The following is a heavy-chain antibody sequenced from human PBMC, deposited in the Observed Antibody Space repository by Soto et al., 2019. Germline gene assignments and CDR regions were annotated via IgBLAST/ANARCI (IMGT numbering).Heavy chain of an antibody. CDR3: AKDVSLGSGTYGHFDN. J-gene: IGHJ4*02. D-gene: IGHD3-10*01. Sequence: EVQLLESGGGLVQPGASLRLSCAASGFTFSSYAMSWVRQAPGKGLEWVSGISGSGGGTHYADFVRGRLTISRDNSKNTLYLQMNTLGAEDTAVYYCAKDVSLGSGTYGHFDNWGQGTLVTVSS. V-gene: IGHV3-23*01. CDR1: GFTFSSYA. CDR2: ISGSGGGT.